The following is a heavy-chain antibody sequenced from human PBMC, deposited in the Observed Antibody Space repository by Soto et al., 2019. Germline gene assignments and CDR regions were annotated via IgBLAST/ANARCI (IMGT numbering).Heavy chain of an antibody. V-gene: IGHV4-4*02. CDR1: GGSISSSNW. J-gene: IGHJ3*02. D-gene: IGHD3-10*01. CDR3: AREVILLWFGELLDAFDI. CDR2: IYHSGST. Sequence: SETLPLTCAFSGGSISSSNWWSWVRQTPGKGLEWIGEIYHSGSTNYNPSLKSRVTISVDKSKNQFSLKLSSVTAADTAVYYCAREVILLWFGELLDAFDIWGQGTMVTVSS.